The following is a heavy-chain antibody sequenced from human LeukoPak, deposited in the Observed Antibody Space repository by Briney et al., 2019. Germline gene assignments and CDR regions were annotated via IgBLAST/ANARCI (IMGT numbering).Heavy chain of an antibody. CDR2: ISSSSSYI. J-gene: IGHJ4*02. V-gene: IGHV3-21*01. CDR3: VRDNGYGDYVFDY. CDR1: GFTFSSYS. Sequence: GGSLRLSCAASGFTFSSYSMNWVRQAPGKGLEWVSSISSSSSYIYYADSVKGRFTISRDNAKNSLYLQMNSLRAEDTAVYYCVRDNGYGDYVFDYWGQGTLVTVSS. D-gene: IGHD4-17*01.